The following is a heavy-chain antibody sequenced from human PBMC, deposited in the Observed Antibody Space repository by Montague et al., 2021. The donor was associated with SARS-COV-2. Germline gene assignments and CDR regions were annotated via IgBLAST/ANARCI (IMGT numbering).Heavy chain of an antibody. CDR2: ISSSGSTI. D-gene: IGHD3-9*01. CDR1: GFTFSSYE. J-gene: IGHJ4*02. Sequence: SLRLSCAASGFTFSSYEMNWVRQAPGKGLEWVSYISSSGSTIYYADSVKGRFTISRDNAKNSLYLQMNSLRAEDTAVYYCARVEGWTDYYDILTGYSQNFDYWGQGTLVTVSS. V-gene: IGHV3-48*03. CDR3: ARVEGWTDYYDILTGYSQNFDY.